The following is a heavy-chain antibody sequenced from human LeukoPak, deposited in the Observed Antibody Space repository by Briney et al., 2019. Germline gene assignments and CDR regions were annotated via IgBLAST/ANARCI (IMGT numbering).Heavy chain of an antibody. CDR1: GYTFTSYG. Sequence: SVTVSCTASGYTFTSYGISWVRQAPGQGLEWMGGIIPIFGTANYAQEFQGRVTITADESTSTAYMELSSLRSEDTAVYYCARPLTMGIHDAFDIWGQGTMVTVSS. V-gene: IGHV1-69*13. CDR3: ARPLTMGIHDAFDI. D-gene: IGHD4/OR15-4a*01. J-gene: IGHJ3*02. CDR2: IIPIFGTA.